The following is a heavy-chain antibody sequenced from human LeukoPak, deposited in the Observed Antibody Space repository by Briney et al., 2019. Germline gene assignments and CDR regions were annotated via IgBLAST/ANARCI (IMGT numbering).Heavy chain of an antibody. J-gene: IGHJ3*02. CDR3: ARDHLGIDAFDI. Sequence: GGSLRLSCVASGFTFSSYSMNWVRQAPGKGLEWVSSTSSSSSYIYYADSVKGRFTISRDNAKNSLYLQMNSLRAEDTAVYYCARDHLGIDAFDIWGQGTMVTVSS. D-gene: IGHD1-1*01. CDR2: TSSSSSYI. CDR1: GFTFSSYS. V-gene: IGHV3-21*01.